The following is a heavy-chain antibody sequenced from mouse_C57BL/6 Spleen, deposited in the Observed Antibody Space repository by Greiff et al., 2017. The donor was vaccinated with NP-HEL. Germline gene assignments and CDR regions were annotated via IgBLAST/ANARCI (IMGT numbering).Heavy chain of an antibody. Sequence: QVQLQQPGAELVKPGASVKLSCKASGYTFTSYWMHWVKQRPGQGLEWIGMIHPNSGSTNYNEKFKSKATLTVDKSSSTAYMQLSILTSEDSAVYYCAGIYYDYEKVYYFDYWGQGTTLTVSS. J-gene: IGHJ2*01. V-gene: IGHV1-64*01. CDR2: IHPNSGST. CDR1: GYTFTSYW. CDR3: AGIYYDYEKVYYFDY. D-gene: IGHD2-4*01.